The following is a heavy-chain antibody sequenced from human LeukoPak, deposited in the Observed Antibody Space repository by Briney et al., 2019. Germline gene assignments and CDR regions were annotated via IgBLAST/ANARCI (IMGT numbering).Heavy chain of an antibody. Sequence: PSQTLSLTCTVSGGSISSGSYYWSWIRQPAGKGLEWIGRIYTSGSTNYNPSLKSRVTISVDTSKNQFSLKLNSVTAADTAVYYCASGGGAPYWGQGTLVTVSS. V-gene: IGHV4-61*02. J-gene: IGHJ4*02. CDR1: GGSISSGSYY. D-gene: IGHD1-26*01. CDR2: IYTSGST. CDR3: ASGGGAPY.